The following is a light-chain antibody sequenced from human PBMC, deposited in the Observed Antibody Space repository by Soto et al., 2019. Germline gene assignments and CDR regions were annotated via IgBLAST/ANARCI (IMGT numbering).Light chain of an antibody. Sequence: ETVLTQSPGTVSLSPGERATLSCRTSQSVNSNYLAWYQQKPGQAPRLLIYGVFNRATGIPDRFSGSGSGTDFTLTSSRLEPEDSAVYYCQHYDGSPRTFGQGTKLEIK. V-gene: IGKV3-20*01. CDR2: GVF. J-gene: IGKJ2*01. CDR1: QSVNSNY. CDR3: QHYDGSPRT.